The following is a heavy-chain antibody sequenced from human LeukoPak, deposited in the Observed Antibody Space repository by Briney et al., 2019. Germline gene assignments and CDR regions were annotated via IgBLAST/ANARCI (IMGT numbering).Heavy chain of an antibody. CDR2: ISSSVSTI. J-gene: IGHJ4*02. V-gene: IGHV3-48*02. CDR1: GFTFRSHS. Sequence: GGSLRLSCAAAGFTFRSHSMQWVRQAPGKGLEWVSHISSSVSTIYYADSVKGRFTISRDNAKESLYLQMSSLRDEDTAVYYCVFPYWQDLDHWGQGTLVTVSS. D-gene: IGHD2-15*01. CDR3: VFPYWQDLDH.